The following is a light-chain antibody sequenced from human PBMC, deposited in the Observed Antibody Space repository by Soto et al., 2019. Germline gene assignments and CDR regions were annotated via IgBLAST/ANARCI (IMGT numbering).Light chain of an antibody. J-gene: IGKJ1*01. CDR2: GAS. CDR3: QQYNNWPRT. V-gene: IGKV3-15*01. CDR1: QSVSSN. Sequence: EIGITHSPSTLSVSPWERATLSCRASQSVSSNLAWYQQKPGQAPRLLIYGASTRATGIPARFSGSGSGTEFTLTISSLQSEDFAVYYCQQYNNWPRTFGQGTKVDIK.